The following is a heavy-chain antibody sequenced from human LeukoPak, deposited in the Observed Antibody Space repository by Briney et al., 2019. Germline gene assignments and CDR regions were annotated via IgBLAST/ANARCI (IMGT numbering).Heavy chain of an antibody. V-gene: IGHV3-30*18. CDR3: AKDPRGSYYDSGSYYDY. CDR2: ISYDGSNK. Sequence: PGRSLRLSCAASGFIFSSYGLHWVRQARGKGLAGVAVISYDGSNKYYADSVKGRFTISRDNSKNTLYLQMNSLRAEDTAVYYCAKDPRGSYYDSGSYYDYWGQGTLVTVSS. D-gene: IGHD3-10*01. CDR1: GFIFSSYG. J-gene: IGHJ4*02.